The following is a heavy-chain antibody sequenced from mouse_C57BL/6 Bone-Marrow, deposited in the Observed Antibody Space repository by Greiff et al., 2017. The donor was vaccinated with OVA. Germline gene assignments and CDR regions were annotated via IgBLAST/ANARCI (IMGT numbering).Heavy chain of an antibody. D-gene: IGHD2-5*01. Sequence: VQLKQSGAELVRPGASVTLSCKASGYTFTDYEMHWVKQTPVHGLEWIGAIDPETGGTAYNQKFKGKAILTADKSSSTAYMELRSLTSEDSAVDYCTRGYSNYYAMDYWGQGTSVTVSS. CDR3: TRGYSNYYAMDY. CDR1: GYTFTDYE. V-gene: IGHV1-15*01. J-gene: IGHJ4*01. CDR2: IDPETGGT.